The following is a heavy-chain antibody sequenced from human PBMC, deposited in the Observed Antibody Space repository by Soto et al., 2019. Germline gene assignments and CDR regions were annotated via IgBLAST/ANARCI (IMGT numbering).Heavy chain of an antibody. D-gene: IGHD3-22*01. CDR2: INHSGST. V-gene: IGHV4-34*01. Sequence: PSETLSLTCAVYGGSFSGYYWSWIRQPPGKGLEWIGEINHSGSTNYNPSLKSRVTISVDTSKNQSSLKLSSVTAADTAVYYCARGRYYYDSSGYRQYYYYYGMDVWGQGTTVTVSS. CDR1: GGSFSGYY. J-gene: IGHJ6*02. CDR3: ARGRYYYDSSGYRQYYYYYGMDV.